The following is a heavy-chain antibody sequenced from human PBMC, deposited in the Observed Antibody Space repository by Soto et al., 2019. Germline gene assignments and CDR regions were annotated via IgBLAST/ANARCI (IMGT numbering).Heavy chain of an antibody. CDR3: ARAADVWGSYRYTEYYFDY. CDR2: IYHSWST. D-gene: IGHD3-16*02. J-gene: IGHJ4*02. V-gene: IGHV4-30-2*01. Sequence: QLQLQESGSGLVKPSQTLSLTSAVAGGSFSSGGYSWSWIRQPPGKGMEWIGYIYHSWSTYYNPSPRSRVTRSVDRSKNQFSLKLSSVTAADTAVYYCARAADVWGSYRYTEYYFDYWGQVTLVTVSS. CDR1: GGSFSSGGYS.